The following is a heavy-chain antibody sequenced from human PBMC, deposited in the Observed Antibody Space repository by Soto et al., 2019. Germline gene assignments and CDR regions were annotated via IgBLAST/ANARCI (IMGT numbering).Heavy chain of an antibody. V-gene: IGHV3-7*03. Sequence: GGSLRLSCAGSGFTFGSDWMSWVRQAPGKGLEWVANINRGGSERYYVDSVKGRFTISRDNAKNSLYLQMNSPRVEDTAVYYCTRDLDTSGSAPISEYWGQGTLVTVSS. CDR1: GFTFGSDW. CDR2: INRGGSER. D-gene: IGHD3-22*01. J-gene: IGHJ4*02. CDR3: TRDLDTSGSAPISEY.